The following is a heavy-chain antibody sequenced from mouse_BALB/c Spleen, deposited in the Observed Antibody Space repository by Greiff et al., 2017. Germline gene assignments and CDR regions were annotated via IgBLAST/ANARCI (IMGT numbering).Heavy chain of an antibody. CDR1: GYTFTSYW. V-gene: IGHV1-69*02. D-gene: IGHD2-1*01. Sequence: QVQLQQPGAELVKPGAPVKLSCKASGYTFTSYWMNWVKQRPGRGLEWIGRIDPSDSETHYTQKFKDKATLTVDKSSSTAYIQLSSLTSEDSAVYYCARDGNSFYYAMDYWGQGTSVTVSS. CDR2: IDPSDSET. J-gene: IGHJ4*01. CDR3: ARDGNSFYYAMDY.